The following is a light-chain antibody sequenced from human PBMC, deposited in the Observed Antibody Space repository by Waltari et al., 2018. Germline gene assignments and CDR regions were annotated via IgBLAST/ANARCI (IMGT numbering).Light chain of an antibody. CDR2: DNT. CDR3: GTWDTSLSVGV. CDR1: NSHIGKSY. J-gene: IGLJ3*02. V-gene: IGLV1-51*01. Sequence: TQPPSVSAAPGQKVTISCSGSNSHIGKSYVAWYQHLPGTAPKLLIYDNTQRPSGIPDRFSGSKSGTSATLGITGLQIGDEADYYCGTWDTSLSVGVFGGGTKLTVL.